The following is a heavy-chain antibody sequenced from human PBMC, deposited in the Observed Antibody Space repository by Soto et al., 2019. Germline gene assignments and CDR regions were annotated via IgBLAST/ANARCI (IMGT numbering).Heavy chain of an antibody. CDR1: GWTFSSYA. J-gene: IGHJ5*02. CDR3: ARXNYDYVWGSYRYNWFDP. CDR2: IIPIFGTA. D-gene: IGHD3-16*02. V-gene: IGHV1-69*01. Sequence: SGKVSCKATGWTFSSYAISWVRQAPGKGLEWMGGIIPIFGTANYAQKFQGRVTITADESTSTAYMELSSLRSEDTAVYYCARXNYDYVWGSYRYNWFDPWGQGTLVTVSS.